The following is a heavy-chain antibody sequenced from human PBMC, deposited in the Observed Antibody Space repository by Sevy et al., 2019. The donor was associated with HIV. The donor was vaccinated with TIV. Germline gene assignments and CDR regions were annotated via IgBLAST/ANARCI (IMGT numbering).Heavy chain of an antibody. Sequence: SVKVSCKASGGTFTSYGLSWVRQAPGQGLEWVGIFIPIFGTTNYAQRFQGRVTITADESTSTVYMELSSLRSEDTAVYYCARVYHDSSAVQAFDIWGQGTMVTVSS. J-gene: IGHJ3*02. D-gene: IGHD3-22*01. CDR3: ARVYHDSSAVQAFDI. CDR2: FIPIFGTT. V-gene: IGHV1-69*13. CDR1: GGTFTSYG.